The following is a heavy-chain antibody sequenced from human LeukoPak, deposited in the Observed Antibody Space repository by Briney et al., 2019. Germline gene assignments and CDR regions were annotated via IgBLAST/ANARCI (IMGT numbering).Heavy chain of an antibody. D-gene: IGHD3-22*01. J-gene: IGHJ3*02. CDR1: GYSISSGYY. CDR3: AKSNGYGLIDI. V-gene: IGHV4-38-2*02. Sequence: SETLSLTCTVSGYSISSGYYWGWVRQPPGKALEWIGNIFYSGSTYYSPSLKSRVTISLDTSRNQYSLKLNSVTAADTAVYYCAKSNGYGLIDIWGQGTMVTVSS. CDR2: IFYSGST.